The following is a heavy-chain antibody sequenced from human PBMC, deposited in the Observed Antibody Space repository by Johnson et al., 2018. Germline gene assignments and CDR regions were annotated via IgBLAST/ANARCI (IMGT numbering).Heavy chain of an antibody. J-gene: IGHJ1*01. CDR1: GFTVSSNY. Sequence: VQLVQSGGGLVQPGGSLGLSCAASGFTVSSNYMSWGRQAPGKGLEWVSVIYSGGNTYYADSVKGRFTISRDNSLQMNSLRAEDTAVYYCARELYCSGGSCYNGMFQHWGQGTLVTVSS. CDR2: IYSGGNT. V-gene: IGHV3-66*02. CDR3: ARELYCSGGSCYNGMFQH. D-gene: IGHD2-15*01.